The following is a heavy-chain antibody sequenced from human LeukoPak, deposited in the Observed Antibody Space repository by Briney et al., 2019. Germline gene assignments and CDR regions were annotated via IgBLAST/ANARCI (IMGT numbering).Heavy chain of an antibody. CDR2: IYYSGTT. CDR3: ARGLVDYSSSRDTFDY. Sequence: PSETLSLTCAVSGGSITSYYWSWIRQPPGKGLEWIGYIYYSGTTSYNPSLKSRVTMSVDTSKNQFSLKLSSVTAADTAVYYCARGLVDYSSSRDTFDYWGQGTLVTVSS. D-gene: IGHD6-13*01. CDR1: GGSITSYY. J-gene: IGHJ4*02. V-gene: IGHV4-59*01.